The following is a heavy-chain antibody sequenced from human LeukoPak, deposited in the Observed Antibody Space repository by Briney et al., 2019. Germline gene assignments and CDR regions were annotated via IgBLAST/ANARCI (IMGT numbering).Heavy chain of an antibody. CDR2: ISPIFGTA. Sequence: SVKVSCKASGGTFSSYAISWVRQAPGQGLERMGGISPIFGTANYAQKFQGRVTITADESTSTAYMEMRSLRSEDTAVYYCARDLGYCSSTSCYEGGYWGQGTLVTVSS. CDR3: ARDLGYCSSTSCYEGGY. V-gene: IGHV1-69*13. J-gene: IGHJ4*02. CDR1: GGTFSSYA. D-gene: IGHD2-2*01.